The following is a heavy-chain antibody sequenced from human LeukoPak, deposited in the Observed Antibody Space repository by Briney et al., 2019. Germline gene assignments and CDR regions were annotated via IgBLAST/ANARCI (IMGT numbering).Heavy chain of an antibody. D-gene: IGHD4-17*01. CDR3: ARARDYGDYDY. Sequence: GGSLRLSCAASGFSFRTSAMHWVRQAPGKGLEYVSAITSNGGSTYYANSVRGRFTISRDNSKNTLYLQMGSLRAEAMAVYYCARARDYGDYDYWGQGTLVTVSS. V-gene: IGHV3-64*01. CDR2: ITSNGGST. J-gene: IGHJ4*02. CDR1: GFSFRTSA.